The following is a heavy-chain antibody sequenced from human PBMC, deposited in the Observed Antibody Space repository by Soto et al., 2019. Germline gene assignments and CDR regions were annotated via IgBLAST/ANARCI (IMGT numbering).Heavy chain of an antibody. CDR1: GFTFSSYG. J-gene: IGHJ4*02. CDR3: ARGLNYYDSSGYSFDY. V-gene: IGHV3-33*01. CDR2: IWYDGGNK. Sequence: PGGSLRLSCAASGFTFSSYGMHWVRQAPGKGLEWVAVIWYDGGNKYYADSVKGRFTISRDNSKNTLYLQMNSLRAEDTAVYYCARGLNYYDSSGYSFDYWGQGTLVTVSS. D-gene: IGHD3-22*01.